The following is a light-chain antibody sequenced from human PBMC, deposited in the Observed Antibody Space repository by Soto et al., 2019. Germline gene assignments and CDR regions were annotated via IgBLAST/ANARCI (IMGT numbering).Light chain of an antibody. J-gene: IGKJ1*01. CDR3: PQDYTYPWT. CDR1: QGISNE. V-gene: IGKV1-6*01. Sequence: IQMTQSPSSLSASVGDRVTITCRASQGISNELGWYQQRPGKAPKVLIYGASNLQSGVPSRFSGSASGTDFTLTISSLQPEDFATYYCPQDYTYPWTFGQGTKVDIK. CDR2: GAS.